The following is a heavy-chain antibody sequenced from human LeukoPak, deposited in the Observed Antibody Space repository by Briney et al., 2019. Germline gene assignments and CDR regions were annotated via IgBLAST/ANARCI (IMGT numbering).Heavy chain of an antibody. V-gene: IGHV4-39*01. Sequence: PSETLSLTCTVSVGSINSSSYYWGWIRQPPGKGLEWIGTIYYSGSTYYNPSLKSRVTISVDTSKDQFSLKLSSVTASDTAVYYCARRFAPSKNDACDIWGQGTMVTVSS. CDR1: VGSINSSSYY. CDR2: IYYSGST. J-gene: IGHJ3*02. CDR3: ARRFAPSKNDACDI. D-gene: IGHD3-10*01.